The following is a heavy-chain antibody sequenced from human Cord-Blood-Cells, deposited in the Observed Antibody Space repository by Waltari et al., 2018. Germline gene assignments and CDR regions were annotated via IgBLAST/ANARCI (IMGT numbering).Heavy chain of an antibody. CDR3: ATGGYDY. J-gene: IGHJ4*02. D-gene: IGHD2-8*02. CDR1: GYSISSGYY. V-gene: IGHV4-38-2*02. CDR2: IYHSGHN. Sequence: QVQLQESGPGLVKPSETLSLTCTVSGYSISSGYYWGWFRQPPGKGLEWIGSIYHSGHNYYNPPLESRVTISVDTTKNYFSLTLSSVTAADTAVYYCATGGYDYWGQGTLVTVSS.